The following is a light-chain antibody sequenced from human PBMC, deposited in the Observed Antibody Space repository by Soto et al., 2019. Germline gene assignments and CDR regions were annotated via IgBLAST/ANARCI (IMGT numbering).Light chain of an antibody. Sequence: EIVITESPATLSVFPGERATLSCRASENIYTNLAWYQQKPGQAPRLLFYGASTRATGLPARFSGSGSGTEFTLTISSLQSEDFAVYYCQQYNNWPLTFGQGTLLEI. CDR2: GAS. CDR1: ENIYTN. V-gene: IGKV3-15*01. J-gene: IGKJ5*01. CDR3: QQYNNWPLT.